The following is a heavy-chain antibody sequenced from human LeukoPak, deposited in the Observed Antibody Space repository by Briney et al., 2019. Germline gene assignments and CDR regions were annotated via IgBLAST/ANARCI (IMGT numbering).Heavy chain of an antibody. D-gene: IGHD6-13*01. CDR3: AKDIDSSWYAEYFQH. Sequence: GGSLTLSCAASGFTFDDYAMHWVRQAPGKGLEWVSLISGDGGSTYSANSVKGRFTISRDNSKNSLYLQMNSLRTEDTALYYCAKDIDSSWYAEYFQHWGQGTLVTVCS. CDR2: ISGDGGST. CDR1: GFTFDDYA. V-gene: IGHV3-43*02. J-gene: IGHJ1*01.